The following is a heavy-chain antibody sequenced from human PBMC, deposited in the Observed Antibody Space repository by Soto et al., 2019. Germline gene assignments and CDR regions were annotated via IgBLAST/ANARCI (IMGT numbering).Heavy chain of an antibody. J-gene: IGHJ3*02. Sequence: SETRSLTCTVSGSSISSYYWSWSRQPAGKGLRWRWRIYTSGSTNYNPSLKSRVTMSVDTSKNQFSLKRSSVTAADTAVYYCAGVGRLELQGGAFDIWGQRTMVTV. V-gene: IGHV4-4*07. CDR1: GSSISSYY. CDR2: IYTSGST. CDR3: AGVGRLELQGGAFDI. D-gene: IGHD1-7*01.